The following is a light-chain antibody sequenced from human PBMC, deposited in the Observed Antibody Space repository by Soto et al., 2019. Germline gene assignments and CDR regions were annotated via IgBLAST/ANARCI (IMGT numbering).Light chain of an antibody. CDR1: QSVSSTY. J-gene: IGKJ5*01. CDR3: QQYGSSLSIT. V-gene: IGKV3-20*01. CDR2: GAS. Sequence: EIVLTQSPGTLSLSPGERATLSCRARQSVSSTYFAWYQQKPGQAPRLLIHGASMRATGIPDRFSGSGSGTDFTLTISRLAPEDFAVYYCQQYGSSLSITFGQGTRLEIK.